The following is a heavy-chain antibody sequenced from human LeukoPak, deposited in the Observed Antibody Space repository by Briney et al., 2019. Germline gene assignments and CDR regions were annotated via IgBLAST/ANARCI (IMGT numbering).Heavy chain of an antibody. CDR1: GGSFSGYY. CDR2: INHSGST. CDR3: ARTAKDTFDI. V-gene: IGHV4-34*01. J-gene: IGHJ3*02. Sequence: SETLSLTCAVYGGSFSGYYWSWIRQPPGKGLEWIGEINHSGSTNYNPSLKSRVTISVDTSKNQFSLKLSSVTAADTAVYYCARTAKDTFDIWGQGTMVTVSS.